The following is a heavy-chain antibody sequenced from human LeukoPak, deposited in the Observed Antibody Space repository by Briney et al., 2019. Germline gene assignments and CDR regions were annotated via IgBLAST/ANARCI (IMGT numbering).Heavy chain of an antibody. CDR2: ISTSSSYI. CDR1: GFTFSSHN. D-gene: IGHD1-7*01. J-gene: IGHJ4*02. CDR3: ARDRDWNSGFDY. V-gene: IGHV3-21*01. Sequence: GGSLRLSCAASGFTFSSHNMKWVRQAPGKGLEWVSSISTSSSYIYYADSVKGRFTISRDNAKNSLYLQMNSLRAEDTAVYYCARDRDWNSGFDYWGQGTLVTVSS.